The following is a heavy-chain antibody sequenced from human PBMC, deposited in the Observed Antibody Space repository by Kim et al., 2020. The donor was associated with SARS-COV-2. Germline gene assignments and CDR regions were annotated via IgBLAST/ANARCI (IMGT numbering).Heavy chain of an antibody. CDR1: GGTFSSYA. Sequence: SVKVSCKASGGTFSSYAISWVRQAPGQGLEWMGGIIPIFGTANYAQKFQGRVTITADESTSTAYMELSSLRSEDTAVYYCARGSRYYGSGSSIPLNYYCYYGMDGWCHGTTVTVAS. CDR3: ARGSRYYGSGSSIPLNYYCYYGMDG. D-gene: IGHD3-10*01. V-gene: IGHV1-69*13. J-gene: IGHJ6*02. CDR2: IIPIFGTA.